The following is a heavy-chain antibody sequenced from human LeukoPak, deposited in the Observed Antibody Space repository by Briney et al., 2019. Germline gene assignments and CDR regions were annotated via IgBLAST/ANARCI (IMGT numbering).Heavy chain of an antibody. Sequence: GESLKISCKGSGYSFTSYGIGWVRQMPGRGLEWMGIIYCGDSDTRYGPSFQGQVTISADRSTSTAYLQWSSLKASDTAIYYCARSALSSGSLYYFEYWGQGTLVTVSS. V-gene: IGHV5-51*01. CDR3: ARSALSSGSLYYFEY. CDR2: IYCGDSDT. D-gene: IGHD1-26*01. CDR1: GYSFTSYG. J-gene: IGHJ4*02.